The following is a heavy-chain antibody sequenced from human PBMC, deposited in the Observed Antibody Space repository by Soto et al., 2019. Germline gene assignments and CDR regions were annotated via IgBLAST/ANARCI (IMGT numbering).Heavy chain of an antibody. D-gene: IGHD5-12*01. V-gene: IGHV3-33*01. CDR2: IGFDGNSK. J-gene: IGHJ3*02. CDR3: ARDSVSYSGYGDAFDM. Sequence: QVQLVESGGGVVQPRRSLRISCAASGFTFSRYGMNWVRQAPGKGLEWVAGIGFDGNSKYYADSVKGRLTISRDNSKSTLYVQMNSLRVEDTAVYYCARDSVSYSGYGDAFDMWGQGTMVTVSS. CDR1: GFTFSRYG.